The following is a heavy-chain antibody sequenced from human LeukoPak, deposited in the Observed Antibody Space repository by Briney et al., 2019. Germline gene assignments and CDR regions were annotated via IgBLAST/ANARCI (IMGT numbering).Heavy chain of an antibody. Sequence: PGGSLRLSCAASGFTFSSYAMHWVRQAPGKGLEWVAVISYDGGNKYYADSVKGRFTISRDNSKNTLYLQMNSLRAEDTAVYYCARDYRKTTTTTYGDYGHFDYWGQGTLVTVSS. J-gene: IGHJ4*02. CDR3: ARDYRKTTTTTYGDYGHFDY. V-gene: IGHV3-30-3*01. D-gene: IGHD4-17*01. CDR1: GFTFSSYA. CDR2: ISYDGGNK.